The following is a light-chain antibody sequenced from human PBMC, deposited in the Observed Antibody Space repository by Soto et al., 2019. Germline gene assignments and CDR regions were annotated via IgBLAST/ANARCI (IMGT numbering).Light chain of an antibody. J-gene: IGKJ3*01. V-gene: IGKV1-27*01. CDR3: QRYHSALLT. CDR2: AAT. Sequence: DIQMTQSPSSLSASVGDRVTMTCRASQNIRNYVAWYQQKPGEVPKLLIYAATTLQSGVPARFSGGGFGTDFSLTISSLRAEDVATYYCQRYHSALLTVGAGTKVDLK. CDR1: QNIRNY.